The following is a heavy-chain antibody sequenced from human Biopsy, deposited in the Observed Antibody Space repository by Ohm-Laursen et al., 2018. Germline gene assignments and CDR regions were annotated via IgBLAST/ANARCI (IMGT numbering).Heavy chain of an antibody. Sequence: SLRLSCAASGFTFTSYGMHWVRQAPGRGLEWVAFIFYDGSNTYYADSVKGRFTISRDNSRDTLYLQMSSLRAEDTAVYYCARGRTGGWGQGTLVTVSS. D-gene: IGHD1/OR15-1a*01. CDR3: ARGRTGG. J-gene: IGHJ4*02. CDR2: IFYDGSNT. V-gene: IGHV3-30*03. CDR1: GFTFTSYG.